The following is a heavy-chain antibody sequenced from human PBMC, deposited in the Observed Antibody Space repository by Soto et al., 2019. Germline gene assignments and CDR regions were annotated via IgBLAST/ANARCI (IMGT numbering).Heavy chain of an antibody. J-gene: IGHJ6*02. V-gene: IGHV4-30-4*08. Sequence: PSETLSLTCTVSGGSISYEYYHWTWIRQSPGKGLEWIGYIHYSGSIIYNPSFKSRVTISVDTSKNQFSLQLSSVTAADTAVYFCAREDDGGDRDYYGLDVWGQGTTVTVLL. CDR1: GGSISYEYYH. D-gene: IGHD2-21*02. CDR2: IHYSGSI. CDR3: AREDDGGDRDYYGLDV.